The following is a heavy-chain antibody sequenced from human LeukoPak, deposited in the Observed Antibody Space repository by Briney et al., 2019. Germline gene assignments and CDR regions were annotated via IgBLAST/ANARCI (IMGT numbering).Heavy chain of an antibody. CDR3: ARDSDTAMVIYY. J-gene: IGHJ4*01. V-gene: IGHV1-46*01. CDR2: INPSGGST. Sequence: ASVKVSCKASGYTFTSYYMHWVRQAPGQGLEWMGIINPSGGSTSYAQKFQGRVTMTRGMSTSTVYMELSSLRSEDTAVYYCARDSDTAMVIYYWGQGTLVTVSS. D-gene: IGHD5-18*01. CDR1: GYTFTSYY.